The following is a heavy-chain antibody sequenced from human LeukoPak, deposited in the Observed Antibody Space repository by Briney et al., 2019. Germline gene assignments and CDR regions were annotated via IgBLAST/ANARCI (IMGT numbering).Heavy chain of an antibody. J-gene: IGHJ4*02. D-gene: IGHD3-3*01. CDR2: INHSGST. CDR3: ARAAYYDFWSGYYVFDY. V-gene: IGHV4-34*01. CDR1: GGSFSGYY. Sequence: SETLSLTCAVYGGSFSGYYWSRIRQPPGKGLEWIGEINHSGSTNYNPSLKSRVTISVDTSKNQFSLKLSSVTAADTAVYYCARAAYYDFWSGYYVFDYWGQGTLVTVSS.